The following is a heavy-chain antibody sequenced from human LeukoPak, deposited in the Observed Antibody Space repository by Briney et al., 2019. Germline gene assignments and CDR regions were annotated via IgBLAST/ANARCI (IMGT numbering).Heavy chain of an antibody. CDR3: AREGVWRQQLVDYYYGMDV. Sequence: GGSLRLSCTASGFSFSGHWMHWVRQAPGKGLVWVSRINSDGSSTSYADSVKGRFTISRDNAKNTLYLQMNSLRAEDTAVYYCAREGVWRQQLVDYYYGMDVWGQGTTVTVSS. CDR2: INSDGSST. V-gene: IGHV3-74*01. J-gene: IGHJ6*02. CDR1: GFSFSGHW. D-gene: IGHD6-13*01.